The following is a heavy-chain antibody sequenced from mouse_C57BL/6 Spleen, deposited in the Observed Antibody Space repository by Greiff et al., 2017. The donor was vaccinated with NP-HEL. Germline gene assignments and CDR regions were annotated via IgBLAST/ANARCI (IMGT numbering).Heavy chain of an antibody. V-gene: IGHV6-3*01. CDR1: GFTFSNYW. CDR3: TVIYYGTNY. CDR2: IRLKSDNYAT. Sequence: EVKLVESGGGLVQPGGSMKLSCVASGFTFSNYWMNWVRQSPEKGLEWVAQIRLKSDNYATHYAESVKGRFTISRDDSKSSVYLQMNNLRAEDTGIYYCTVIYYGTNYWGQGTTLTVSS. D-gene: IGHD2-1*01. J-gene: IGHJ2*01.